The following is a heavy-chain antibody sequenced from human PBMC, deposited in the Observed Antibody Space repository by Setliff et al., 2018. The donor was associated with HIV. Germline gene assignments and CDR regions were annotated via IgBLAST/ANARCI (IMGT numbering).Heavy chain of an antibody. CDR1: GGSIRSGSYY. CDR2: IYTNGYT. CDR3: ARAPPGIQNDAFDV. V-gene: IGHV4-61*09. Sequence: KSSETLSLTCTVSGGSIRSGSYYWTWIRQPAGKGPEWIGHIYTNGYTNYNPSLKRRGTISVDTSRDQFPLQLTSVTAADTAVYYCARAPPGIQNDAFDVWGQGTMVTVSS. J-gene: IGHJ3*01.